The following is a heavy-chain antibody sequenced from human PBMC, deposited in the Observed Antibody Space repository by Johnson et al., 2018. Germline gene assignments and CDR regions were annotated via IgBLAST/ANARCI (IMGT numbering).Heavy chain of an antibody. CDR1: GASITTNY. J-gene: IGHJ3*02. CDR2: MYYTGNT. V-gene: IGHV4-59*01. Sequence: QVQLQESGPGLVKSSETLSLTCTVSGASITTNYWSWIRQPPGKGLEWIGYMYYTGNTNSNPSLKSRVTILVDTSKNQFSLKLRSVTAADTAVYYGARDLENDAFDIWGQGAMVTVSS. D-gene: IGHD1-1*01. CDR3: ARDLENDAFDI.